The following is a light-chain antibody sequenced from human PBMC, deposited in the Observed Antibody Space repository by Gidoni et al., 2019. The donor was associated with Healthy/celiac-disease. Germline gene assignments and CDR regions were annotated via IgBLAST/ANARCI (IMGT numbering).Light chain of an antibody. CDR1: QVISNY. CDR3: QQYDNLPFT. V-gene: IGKV1-33*01. Sequence: DIQMTQSPSSLSASVGDRVTITCQASQVISNYLNWYQQKPGKAPKLLIYDASNLETGVPSRFSGSGSGTDFTFTISSLQPDDIAPYYCQQYDNLPFTFGPGTKVDIK. CDR2: DAS. J-gene: IGKJ3*01.